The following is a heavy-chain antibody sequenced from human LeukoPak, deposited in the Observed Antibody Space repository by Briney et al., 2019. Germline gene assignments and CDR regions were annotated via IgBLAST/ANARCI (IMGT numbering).Heavy chain of an antibody. D-gene: IGHD2-2*01. CDR2: IHYSGTT. Sequence: SSETLSLTCTVSGGSISSGNYYCGWIRQPPGKGLDWIASIHYSGTTYYNPSLKSRVTISVDTSKNHFSLKLSSVTAADTAVYYCARGPTYQPIDSWGQGTLVTVSS. CDR1: GGSISSGNYY. CDR3: ARGPTYQPIDS. J-gene: IGHJ4*02. V-gene: IGHV4-39*02.